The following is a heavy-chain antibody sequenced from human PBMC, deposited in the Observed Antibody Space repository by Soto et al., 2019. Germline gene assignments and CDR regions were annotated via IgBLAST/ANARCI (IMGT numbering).Heavy chain of an antibody. J-gene: IGHJ6*02. CDR2: ISSSSSYI. Sequence: PGGSLRLSCAASGFTFSSYSMNWVRQAPGKGLEWVSSISSSSSYIYYADSVKGRFTISRDNAKNSLYLQMNSLRAEDTAVYYCARGYCSGGSCYAYDYYGMDVWGQGTTVTVSS. CDR3: ARGYCSGGSCYAYDYYGMDV. V-gene: IGHV3-21*01. CDR1: GFTFSSYS. D-gene: IGHD2-15*01.